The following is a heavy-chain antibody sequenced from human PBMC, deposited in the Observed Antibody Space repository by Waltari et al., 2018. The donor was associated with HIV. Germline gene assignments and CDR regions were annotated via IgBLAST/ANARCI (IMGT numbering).Heavy chain of an antibody. J-gene: IGHJ4*02. Sequence: QVHPVQSGAALRKPGASVTVSCKASGYTLTNYGTTWVRQAPGQGLEWMGWISGYNGDTKYAQKVRGRVTMTTDTSTSTAYLEMGSLRFDDTAVYYCARDHYYGSSGYYSDYWGQGTLVTVSS. V-gene: IGHV1-18*01. CDR3: ARDHYYGSSGYYSDY. CDR2: ISGYNGDT. D-gene: IGHD3-22*01. CDR1: GYTLTNYG.